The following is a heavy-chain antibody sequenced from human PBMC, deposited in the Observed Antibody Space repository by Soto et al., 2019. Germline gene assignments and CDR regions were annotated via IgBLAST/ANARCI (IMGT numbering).Heavy chain of an antibody. CDR3: ASVQTILGVGGSLDV. CDR2: IFPTGTT. D-gene: IGHD3-3*01. J-gene: IGHJ6*01. V-gene: IGHV4-59*10. Sequence: WTWIRQPAGKGLEWIGRIFPTGTTNYNPSLSSRVTMSIDTSNNEFSLNLNSVTAADSAVYFCASVQTILGVGGSLDVWGRGTTVTVSS.